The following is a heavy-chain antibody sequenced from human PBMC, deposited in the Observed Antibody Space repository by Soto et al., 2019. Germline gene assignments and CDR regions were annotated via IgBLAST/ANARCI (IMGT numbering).Heavy chain of an antibody. Sequence: QVQLVQSGAEVKKPESSVKVSCKAPGGTFSTYAISWVRQAPGQGLEWMGGIILMFGTANYAQRFHDRVTITADESTTTVYMELSSLRSEDTAVYFCASGIQLWLRRINNGYSGWGQGTLVTVSS. D-gene: IGHD5-18*01. CDR1: GGTFSTYA. CDR2: IILMFGTA. V-gene: IGHV1-69*12. J-gene: IGHJ4*02. CDR3: ASGIQLWLRRINNGYSG.